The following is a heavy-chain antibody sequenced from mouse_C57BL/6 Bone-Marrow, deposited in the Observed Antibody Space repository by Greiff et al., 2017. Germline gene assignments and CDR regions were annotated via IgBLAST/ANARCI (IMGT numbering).Heavy chain of an antibody. CDR1: GFNIKDDY. J-gene: IGHJ1*03. Sequence: EVKLQQSGAELVRPGASVKLSCTASGFNIKDDYMHWVKQRPEQGLEWIGWIDPENGDTEYASKFQGKATITADTSSNTAYLQLSSLTSEDTAVYYCTTSWDWYFDVWGTGTTVTVSS. D-gene: IGHD4-1*01. CDR2: IDPENGDT. CDR3: TTSWDWYFDV. V-gene: IGHV14-4*01.